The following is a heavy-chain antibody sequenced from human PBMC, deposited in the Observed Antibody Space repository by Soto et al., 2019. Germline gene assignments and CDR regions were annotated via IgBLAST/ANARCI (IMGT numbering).Heavy chain of an antibody. V-gene: IGHV4-34*01. J-gene: IGHJ4*02. Sequence: KPSETLSLTCAVYGGSFSGYYWSWIRQPPGKGLEWIGEINHSGSTNYNPSLKSRVTISVDTSKNQFSLKLSSVTAADTAVYYCAERRHSSGVYWGQGTLVTVSS. CDR2: INHSGST. CDR3: AERRHSSGVY. D-gene: IGHD6-19*01. CDR1: GGSFSGYY.